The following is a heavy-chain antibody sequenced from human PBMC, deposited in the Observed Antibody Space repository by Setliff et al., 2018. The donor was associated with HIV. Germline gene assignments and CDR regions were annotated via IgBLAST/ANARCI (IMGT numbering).Heavy chain of an antibody. Sequence: ASVKVSCKASGYTFTDYYMHWVRQAPGQGLEWMGWINPNSGGTKYAQTFQGRVTVTRDTSINTAHMDLSRLRSDDTAVYYCARDKLEETTESLWGPMKNDAFDIWGPGTLVTVS. V-gene: IGHV1-2*02. D-gene: IGHD1-1*01. CDR1: GYTFTDYY. CDR2: INPNSGGT. CDR3: ARDKLEETTESLWGPMKNDAFDI. J-gene: IGHJ3*02.